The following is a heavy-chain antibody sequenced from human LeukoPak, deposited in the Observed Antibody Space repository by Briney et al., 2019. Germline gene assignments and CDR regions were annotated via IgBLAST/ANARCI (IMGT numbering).Heavy chain of an antibody. CDR1: GGSISSGGYS. CDR3: ARDGDSSGYYYGAFDI. J-gene: IGHJ3*02. CDR2: IYHSGST. D-gene: IGHD3-22*01. Sequence: SQTLSLTCAVSGGSISSGGYSWSWLRQPPGKGLEWIGYIYHSGSTYYNPSLKSRVTISVDRSKNQFSLKLSSVTAADTAVYYCARDGDSSGYYYGAFDIWGQGTMVTVSS. V-gene: IGHV4-30-2*01.